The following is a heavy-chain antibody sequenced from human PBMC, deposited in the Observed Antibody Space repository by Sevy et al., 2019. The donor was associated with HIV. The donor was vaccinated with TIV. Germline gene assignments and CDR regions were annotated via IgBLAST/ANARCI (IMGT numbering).Heavy chain of an antibody. CDR1: GYSISSGYY. J-gene: IGHJ5*02. CDR2: IYHSGST. D-gene: IGHD2-15*01. CDR3: ARDHVGEWGVVATAYNWFDP. Sequence: SETLSLTCAVSGYSISSGYYWGWIRQPPGKGLEWIESIYHSGSTYYNPSLKSRVTISVDTSKNQFSLKLSSVTAADTAVYYCARDHVGEWGVVATAYNWFDPWGQGTLVTVSS. V-gene: IGHV4-38-2*02.